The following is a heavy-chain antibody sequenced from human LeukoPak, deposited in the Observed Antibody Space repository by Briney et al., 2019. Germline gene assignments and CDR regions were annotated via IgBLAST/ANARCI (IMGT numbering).Heavy chain of an antibody. J-gene: IGHJ4*02. CDR2: ISSSSSYI. V-gene: IGHV3-21*01. D-gene: IGHD3-10*01. Sequence: PGGSLRLSCAASGFTFSSYSMNWVRQAPGKGLEWVSSISSSSSYIYYTDSVKGRFTISRDNAKKSLYLQMNSLRAEDTAVYYCAREYYYGSAILYFFDYWGQGTLVTVSS. CDR1: GFTFSSYS. CDR3: AREYYYGSAILYFFDY.